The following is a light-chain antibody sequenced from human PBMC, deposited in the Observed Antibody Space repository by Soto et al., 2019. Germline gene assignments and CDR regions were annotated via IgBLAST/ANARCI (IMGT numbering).Light chain of an antibody. J-gene: IGLJ1*01. CDR3: SSYTSSSTPYV. V-gene: IGLV2-14*01. Sequence: QSALTQPASVSGSPGQSITISCTGTSSDVGGYNYVSWYQQHPGKAPKLMIYEVSNRPSGVSNRFSGSKSGNTASLTISGFQAEDEADYCCSSYTSSSTPYVFGTGTKLTVL. CDR2: EVS. CDR1: SSDVGGYNY.